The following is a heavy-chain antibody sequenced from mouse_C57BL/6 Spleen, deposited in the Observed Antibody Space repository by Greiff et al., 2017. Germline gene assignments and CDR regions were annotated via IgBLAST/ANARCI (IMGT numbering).Heavy chain of an antibody. J-gene: IGHJ4*01. CDR3: ALDYAYAMDY. CDR2: IYPGDGDT. D-gene: IGHD2-4*01. CDR1: GYAFSSYR. Sequence: QVQLKQSGAELVKPGASVKISCKASGYAFSSYRMNWVKQRPGKGLEWIGQIYPGDGDTNYNGKFKGKATLTADKSSSTAYMQLSSLTSEDSAVYFCALDYAYAMDYWGQGTSVTVSS. V-gene: IGHV1-80*01.